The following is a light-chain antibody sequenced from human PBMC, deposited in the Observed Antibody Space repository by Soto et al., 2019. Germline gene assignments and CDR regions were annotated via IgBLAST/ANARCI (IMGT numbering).Light chain of an antibody. CDR3: QQYGSSPYT. CDR1: QSVSSSF. J-gene: IGKJ2*01. V-gene: IGKV3-20*01. CDR2: AAS. Sequence: EIVLTQSPGTLSVSPGERATLSCRASQSVSSSFLAWYQHKPGQAPRLLIYAASSRATGIPDRFSGSGSGTDFTLTISRLEPEDFAVYYCQQYGSSPYTFGQGTKLDIK.